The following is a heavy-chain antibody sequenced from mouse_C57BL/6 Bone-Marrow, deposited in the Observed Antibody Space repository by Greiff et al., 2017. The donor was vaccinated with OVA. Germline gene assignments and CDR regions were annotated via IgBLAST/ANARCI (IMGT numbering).Heavy chain of an antibody. CDR3: ARSGTSSMDY. Sequence: VQLQQSGAELVRPGTSVKMSCKASGYTFTNYWIGWAKQRPGHGLEWIGDIYPGGGYTNYNEKFKGKATLTADKSSSTAYMQVSSLTSEDSAIYYCARSGTSSMDYWGQGTSVTVSS. CDR1: GYTFTNYW. J-gene: IGHJ4*01. CDR2: IYPGGGYT. D-gene: IGHD3-1*01. V-gene: IGHV1-63*01.